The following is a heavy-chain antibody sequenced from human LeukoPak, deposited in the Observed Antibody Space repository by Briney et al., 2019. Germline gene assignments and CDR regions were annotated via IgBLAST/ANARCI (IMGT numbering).Heavy chain of an antibody. Sequence: PGRSLRLSCAASGFTFADYAMHWVRQAPGKGLEWVSGISWNSGSIGYADSVKGRFTISRDNAKNSLYLQMNSLRTEDTAVYYCARGLPNFYGMDVWGQGTTVTVSS. CDR1: GFTFADYA. J-gene: IGHJ6*02. CDR3: ARGLPNFYGMDV. V-gene: IGHV3-9*01. CDR2: ISWNSGSI.